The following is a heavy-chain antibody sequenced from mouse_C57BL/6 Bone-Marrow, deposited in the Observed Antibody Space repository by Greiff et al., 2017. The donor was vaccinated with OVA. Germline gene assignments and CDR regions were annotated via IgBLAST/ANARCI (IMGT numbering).Heavy chain of an antibody. CDR2: ISSGGSYT. Sequence: EVHLVESGGDLVKPGGSLKLSCAASGFTFSSYGMSWVRQTPDKRLEWVATISSGGSYTYYPDSVKGRFTISRDNAKNTLYLQMSSLKSEDTAMYYCARITTVPFDYWGQGTTLTVSS. D-gene: IGHD1-1*01. J-gene: IGHJ2*01. CDR1: GFTFSSYG. V-gene: IGHV5-6*01. CDR3: ARITTVPFDY.